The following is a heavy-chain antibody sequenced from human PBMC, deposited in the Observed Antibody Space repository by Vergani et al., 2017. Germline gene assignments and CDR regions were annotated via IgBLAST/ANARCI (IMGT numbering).Heavy chain of an antibody. Sequence: QVQLQESGPGLVKPSQTLSLTCTVSGGSITRGGHYWSWIRQHPGKGLDWIGYIYYSGNTNYNPALKSRVSISVDTSKNQFSLNLYSVTAADTAVYYCARWIDYGEYGEWDAFDIWGQGTMVTVSS. V-gene: IGHV4-31*03. CDR3: ARWIDYGEYGEWDAFDI. J-gene: IGHJ3*02. CDR1: GGSITRGGHY. CDR2: IYYSGNT. D-gene: IGHD4/OR15-4a*01.